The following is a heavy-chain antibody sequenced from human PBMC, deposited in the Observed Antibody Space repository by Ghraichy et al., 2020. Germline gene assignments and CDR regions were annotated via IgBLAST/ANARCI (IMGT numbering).Heavy chain of an antibody. CDR1: GYSFTGYY. D-gene: IGHD1-1*01. Sequence: ASVKVSCKTSGYSFTGYYLHWVRQAPGQGLEWMGWINPSSDGTNYAQNFQGRVTMTMDKSTATVYMELHSLKSDDTAVYYCARQKGYSAHYHPPNDGFVIWGQGTLVTVSS. J-gene: IGHJ3*02. CDR2: INPSSDGT. CDR3: ARQKGYSAHYHPPNDGFVI. V-gene: IGHV1-2*02.